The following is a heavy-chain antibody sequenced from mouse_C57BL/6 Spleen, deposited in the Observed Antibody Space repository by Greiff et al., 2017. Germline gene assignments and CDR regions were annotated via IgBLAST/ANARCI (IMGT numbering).Heavy chain of an antibody. CDR1: GYTFTSYG. D-gene: IGHD4-1*01. Sequence: VQLVESGAELARPGASVKLSCKASGYTFTSYGISWVKQRTGQGLEWIGEIYPRSGNTYYNEKFKGKATLTADKSSSTAYMELRSLTSEDSAVYFCARCPNWDYFDYWGQGTTLTVSS. J-gene: IGHJ2*01. CDR3: ARCPNWDYFDY. CDR2: IYPRSGNT. V-gene: IGHV1-81*01.